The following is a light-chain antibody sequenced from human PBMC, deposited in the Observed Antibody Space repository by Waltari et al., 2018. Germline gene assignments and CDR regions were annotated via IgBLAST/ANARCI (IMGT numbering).Light chain of an antibody. CDR3: QQYEDVPLT. Sequence: DIQMTQSPSSLSASVGDRVTITCQASQDINDYVNWYQARPGKAPKLLIYEASTLHTGVPSRFGGSGSGTDFSLTISSLQPEDFATYFCQQYEDVPLTFGGGTTVDVK. CDR2: EAS. J-gene: IGKJ4*01. V-gene: IGKV1-33*01. CDR1: QDINDY.